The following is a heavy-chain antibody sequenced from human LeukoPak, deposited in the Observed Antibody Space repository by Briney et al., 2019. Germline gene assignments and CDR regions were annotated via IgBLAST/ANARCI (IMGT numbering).Heavy chain of an antibody. CDR3: ARERRITMVRGVRDY. CDR2: IKQDESEK. V-gene: IGHV3-7*01. Sequence: GGSLRLSCAASGFTFSSYWMSWIRQAPGKGLEWVANIKQDESEKYYVASVKGRFTISRDNAKNSLYLQMNSLRAEDTAVYYCARERRITMVRGVRDYWGQGTLVTVSS. J-gene: IGHJ4*02. CDR1: GFTFSSYW. D-gene: IGHD3-10*01.